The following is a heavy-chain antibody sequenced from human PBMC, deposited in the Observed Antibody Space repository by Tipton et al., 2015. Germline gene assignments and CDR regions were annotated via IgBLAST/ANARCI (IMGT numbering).Heavy chain of an antibody. V-gene: IGHV4-4*08. CDR1: GGSISHYY. CDR3: AREVAAQTEYFDY. Sequence: TLSLTCTVSGGSISHYYWSWIRQPPGKGLEWFGHIYYSGITYSNPSLKSRVTISVDTSKNLFSLNLRFVTAEDTAVYYCAREVAAQTEYFDYWGQGTQVTVSS. J-gene: IGHJ4*02. CDR2: IYYSGIT. D-gene: IGHD6-19*01.